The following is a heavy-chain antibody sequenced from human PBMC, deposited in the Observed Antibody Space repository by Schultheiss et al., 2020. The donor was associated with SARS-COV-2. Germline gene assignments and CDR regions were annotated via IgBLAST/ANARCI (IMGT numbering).Heavy chain of an antibody. CDR2: IYYSGST. Sequence: SETLSLTCAVYGGSFSGYYWSWIRQPPGKGLEWIGSIYYSGSTNYNPSLKSRVTISVDTSKNQFSLKLSSVTAADTAVYYCARGYCSSTSCYWNWFDPWGQGTLVTVSS. CDR1: GGSFSGYY. D-gene: IGHD2-2*01. J-gene: IGHJ5*02. CDR3: ARGYCSSTSCYWNWFDP. V-gene: IGHV4-34*01.